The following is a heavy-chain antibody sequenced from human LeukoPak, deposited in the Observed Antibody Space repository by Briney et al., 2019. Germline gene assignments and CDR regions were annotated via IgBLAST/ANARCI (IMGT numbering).Heavy chain of an antibody. D-gene: IGHD3-3*01. CDR1: GGTFSGYA. J-gene: IGHJ4*02. Sequence: ASVKVSCKASGGTFSGYAISWVRQAPGQGLEWMGGIIPIFGTANYAQKFQGRVTITADESTSTAYMELSSLRSEDTAVYYCVRGSDLESYYFDYWGQGTLVTVSS. CDR2: IIPIFGTA. V-gene: IGHV1-69*13. CDR3: VRGSDLESYYFDY.